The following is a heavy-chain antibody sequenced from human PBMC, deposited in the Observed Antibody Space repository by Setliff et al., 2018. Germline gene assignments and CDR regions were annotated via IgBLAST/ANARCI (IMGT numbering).Heavy chain of an antibody. CDR2: ISAYNGNT. Sequence: ASVKVSCKAFGYTFTDYYIHWVRQAPGQGLEWMGWISAYNGNTNYAQKFQGRVTMTTDTSTSTAYMELRSLRSDDTAVYYCARVSEAAAAGFDYWGQGTLVTVSS. J-gene: IGHJ4*02. CDR1: GYTFTDYY. CDR3: ARVSEAAAAGFDY. D-gene: IGHD6-13*01. V-gene: IGHV1-18*04.